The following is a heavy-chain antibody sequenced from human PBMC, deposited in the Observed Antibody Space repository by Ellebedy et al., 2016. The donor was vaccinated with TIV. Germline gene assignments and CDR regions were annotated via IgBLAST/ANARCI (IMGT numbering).Heavy chain of an antibody. J-gene: IGHJ6*02. V-gene: IGHV3-48*04. D-gene: IGHD1-1*01. CDR2: ISSSSSTI. Sequence: GESLKISXAASGFTFSSYSMNWVRQAPGKGLEWVSYISSSSSTIYYADSVKGRFTISRDNSKNSLYLQMNSLRAEDTALYYCAKDILERRGYYYGMDVWGQGTTVTVSS. CDR3: AKDILERRGYYYGMDV. CDR1: GFTFSSYS.